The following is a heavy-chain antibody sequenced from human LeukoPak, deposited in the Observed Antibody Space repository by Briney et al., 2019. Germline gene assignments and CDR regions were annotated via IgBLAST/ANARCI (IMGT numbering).Heavy chain of an antibody. V-gene: IGHV3-9*01. Sequence: GGSLRLSCAASGFTFDDYAMHWVRQAPGKSLEWVSGISWNSVNIGYEDSVKGRFTISRDNAKNSLYLQMNSLRPEDTALYYCVKDRGLRNQWLQVTYDSWGQGTLVTVSS. CDR2: ISWNSVNI. CDR1: GFTFDDYA. J-gene: IGHJ4*02. CDR3: VKDRGLRNQWLQVTYDS. D-gene: IGHD5-24*01.